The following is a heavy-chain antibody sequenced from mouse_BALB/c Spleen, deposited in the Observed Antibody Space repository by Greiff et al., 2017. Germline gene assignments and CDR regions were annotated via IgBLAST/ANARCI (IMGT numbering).Heavy chain of an antibody. CDR2: IYPGDGDT. Sequence: VQLQESGAELARPGASVKLSCKASGYTFTSYWMQWVKQRPGQGLEWIGAIYPGDGDTRYTQKFKGKATLTADKSSSTAYMQLSSLASEDSAVYYCARWGVKYYYAMDYWGQGTSVTVSS. CDR1: GYTFTSYW. J-gene: IGHJ4*01. V-gene: IGHV1-87*01. CDR3: ARWGVKYYYAMDY. D-gene: IGHD2-1*01.